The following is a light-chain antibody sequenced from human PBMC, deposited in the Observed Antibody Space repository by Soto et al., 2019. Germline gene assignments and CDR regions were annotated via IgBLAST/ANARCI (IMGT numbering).Light chain of an antibody. V-gene: IGKV1-5*03. Sequence: DIQMTQSPSTLPGSLGDRATITCRASQAISSWLAWYQQKPGKAPKLLIYKASTLKSGVPSRFSGSGSGAEFTLTISSLQPEDFATYYCQQSYSTPQTFGGGTKVDIK. J-gene: IGKJ4*01. CDR2: KAS. CDR3: QQSYSTPQT. CDR1: QAISSW.